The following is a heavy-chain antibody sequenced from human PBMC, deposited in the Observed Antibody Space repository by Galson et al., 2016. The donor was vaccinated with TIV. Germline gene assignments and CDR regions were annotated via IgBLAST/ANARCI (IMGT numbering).Heavy chain of an antibody. D-gene: IGHD3-3*01. CDR2: MHPKSGDT. CDR1: GGTFNNYA. CDR3: ATRPPSTIFGVVTWLDP. V-gene: IGHV1-8*02. J-gene: IGHJ5*02. Sequence: SVKVSCKASGGTFNNYAINWVRQATGQGLEWMGWMHPKSGDTRYAQKFQGRVSMTRNTSTSTAYMELINLRSEDTAVYYCATRPPSTIFGVVTWLDPWGQGTLVTVSS.